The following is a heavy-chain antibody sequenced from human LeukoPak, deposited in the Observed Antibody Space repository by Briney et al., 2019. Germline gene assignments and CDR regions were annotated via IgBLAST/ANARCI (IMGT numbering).Heavy chain of an antibody. Sequence: GSLRLSCSASGFTFSSYAMSWVRQAPGKGLEWVANIKQDGSEKYYVDSVKGRSTISRDNAKNSLYLQMNSLRAEDTAVYYCARGGGKMSYYYYMDVWGKGTTVTISS. CDR2: IKQDGSEK. J-gene: IGHJ6*03. D-gene: IGHD3-16*01. V-gene: IGHV3-7*01. CDR3: ARGGGKMSYYYYMDV. CDR1: GFTFSSYA.